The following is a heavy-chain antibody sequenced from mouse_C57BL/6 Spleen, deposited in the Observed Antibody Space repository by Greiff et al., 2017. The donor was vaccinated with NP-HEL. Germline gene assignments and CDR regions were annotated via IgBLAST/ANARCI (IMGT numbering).Heavy chain of an antibody. CDR2: ISSGSSTI. Sequence: VKLVESGGGLVKPGGSLKLSCAASGFTFSDYGMHWVRQAPEKGLEWVAYISSGSSTIYYADTVKGRFTISRDNAKNTLFLQMTSLRSEDTAMYYCARDSNYYAMDYWGQGTSVTVSS. CDR1: GFTFSDYG. J-gene: IGHJ4*01. CDR3: ARDSNYYAMDY. V-gene: IGHV5-17*01.